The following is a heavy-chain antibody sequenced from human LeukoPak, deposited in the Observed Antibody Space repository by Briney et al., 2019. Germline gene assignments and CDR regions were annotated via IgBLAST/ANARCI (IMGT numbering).Heavy chain of an antibody. CDR3: ARRAVVVPAAIDY. Sequence: PSETLSLTCAVYGGSSSGYYWSWIRQPPGKGLEWIGEINHSGNTNYNPSLKSRVTISVDTSKNQFSLKLSSVTAADTAVYYCARRAVVVPAAIDYWGQGTLVTVSS. V-gene: IGHV4-34*01. CDR1: GGSSSGYY. CDR2: INHSGNT. D-gene: IGHD2-2*01. J-gene: IGHJ4*02.